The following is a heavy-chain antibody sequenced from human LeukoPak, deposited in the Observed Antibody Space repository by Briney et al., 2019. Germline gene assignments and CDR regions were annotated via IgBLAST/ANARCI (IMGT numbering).Heavy chain of an antibody. CDR1: GFTFSSYG. CDR3: ARGNSGYGAFDI. CDR2: ISYDGSNK. J-gene: IGHJ3*02. D-gene: IGHD5-12*01. Sequence: PGGSLRLSCAASGFTFSSYGMHWVRQAPGKGLEWVAVISYDGSNKYYADSVKGRFTISRDNSKNTLYLQMGSLRAEDMAVYYCARGNSGYGAFDIWGQGTMVTVSS. V-gene: IGHV3-30*03.